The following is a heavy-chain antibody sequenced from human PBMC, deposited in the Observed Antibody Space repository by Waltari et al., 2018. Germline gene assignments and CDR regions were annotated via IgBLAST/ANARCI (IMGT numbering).Heavy chain of an antibody. CDR3: AKNIVATLEGGLYY. CDR1: YA. V-gene: IGHV3-30-3*02. Sequence: YAMHWVRQAPGKGLEWVAVISYDGSNKYYADSVKGRFTISRDNSKNTLYLQMSSLRAEDTAMYYCAKNIVATLEGGLYYWGQGTLVTVSS. D-gene: IGHD5-12*01. J-gene: IGHJ4*02. CDR2: ISYDGSNK.